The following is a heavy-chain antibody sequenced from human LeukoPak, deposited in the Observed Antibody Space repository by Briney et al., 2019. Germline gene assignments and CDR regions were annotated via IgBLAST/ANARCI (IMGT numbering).Heavy chain of an antibody. V-gene: IGHV4-34*01. J-gene: IGHJ4*02. CDR3: ARGLTIRD. CDR1: GGSFSGYY. CDR2: INHSGST. Sequence: SETLSLTCAVYGGSFSGYYWSWIRQPPGKGLEWIGEINHSGSTNYNPSLKSRVTISVDTSKNQFSLKLSSVTAADTAVYYCARGLTIRDWGQGTLSPSPQ. D-gene: IGHD3-10*01.